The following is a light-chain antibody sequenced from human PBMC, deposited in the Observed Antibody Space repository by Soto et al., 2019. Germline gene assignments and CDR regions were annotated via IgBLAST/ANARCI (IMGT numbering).Light chain of an antibody. CDR3: QQYTSFSWT. CDR2: KSS. V-gene: IGKV1-5*03. J-gene: IGKJ1*01. CDR1: QSISHW. Sequence: DIHMTQSPSTLSASVGDIVTITCLASQSISHWLAWYQQKPGKAPKLLIYKSSTLQTGVPSRFSSSRSGTEFTLTISSLQTDDFATYYCQQYTSFSWTFGQGTKVDIK.